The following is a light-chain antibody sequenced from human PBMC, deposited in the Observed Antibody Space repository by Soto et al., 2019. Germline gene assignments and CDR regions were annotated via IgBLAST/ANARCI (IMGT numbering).Light chain of an antibody. J-gene: IGKJ2*01. CDR1: QSVSSSY. CDR2: GAS. CDR3: QQYGSSLYT. V-gene: IGKV3-20*01. Sequence: EIVLTQSPGTLSLSPGERATLSCRASQSVSSSYLAWYQQKPGQAPRLLIYGASSRATGIPDRFSGSGSGTDFTLNISRLEPEDFAVSYCQQYGSSLYTFGQGTKLEIK.